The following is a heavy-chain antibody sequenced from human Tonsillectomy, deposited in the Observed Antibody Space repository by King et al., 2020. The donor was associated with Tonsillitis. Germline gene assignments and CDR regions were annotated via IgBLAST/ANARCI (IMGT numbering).Heavy chain of an antibody. Sequence: VQLVESGGGLVKPGGSLRLSCVASGFTFSNAWMSWVRQAPGKGLEWVGRIKTKTDGGTTAYAAPVNGRFTLSRDDSKNTLYLEMNSLKTEDTAVYYCTTWGGSNWGQGTLVTVSS. D-gene: IGHD3-16*01. V-gene: IGHV3-15*01. J-gene: IGHJ4*02. CDR1: GFTFSNAW. CDR2: IKTKTDGGTT. CDR3: TTWGGSN.